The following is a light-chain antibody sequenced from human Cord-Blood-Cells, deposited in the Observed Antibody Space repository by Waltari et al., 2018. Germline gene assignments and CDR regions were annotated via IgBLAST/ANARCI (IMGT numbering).Light chain of an antibody. CDR2: DVR. CDR3: SSYTRSSTRL. CDR1: RSDVGGYNH. Sequence: QSALTQPASVSGSPGQSITISCPGTRSDVGGYNHVSWYQQHPGKAPKPKIYDVRNRPSGRSKRFSGAKSGKTATPTSSALQADDDADYYCSSYTRSSTRLFGGGTKLNVL. J-gene: IGLJ3*02. V-gene: IGLV2-14*01.